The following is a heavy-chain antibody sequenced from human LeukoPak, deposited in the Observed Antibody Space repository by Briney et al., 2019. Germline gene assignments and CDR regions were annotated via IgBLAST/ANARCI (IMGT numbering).Heavy chain of an antibody. D-gene: IGHD3-22*01. CDR3: ARRTGYYYDSSGYSPPFDY. CDR1: GFTFSSYS. J-gene: IGHJ4*02. CDR2: ISCDGGNK. V-gene: IGHV3-30*03. Sequence: PGGSLRLSCAASGFTFSSYSMTWVRQAPGKGLEWVAVISCDGGNKYYADSVKGRFTISRDNSKNTLYLQMNSLRAEDTAVYYCARRTGYYYDSSGYSPPFDYWGQGTLVTVSS.